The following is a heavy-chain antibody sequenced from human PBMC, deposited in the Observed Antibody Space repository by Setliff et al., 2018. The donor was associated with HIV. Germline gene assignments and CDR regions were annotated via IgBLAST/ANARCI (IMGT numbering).Heavy chain of an antibody. CDR3: AKEARGIPTTGTGY. CDR2: IYYTGST. V-gene: IGHV4-39*02. Sequence: LPETLSLTCTVSGGSISSSSYYWGWIRQPPGKGLEWIGTIYYTGSTYYNPSLKSRVTISVDTSKNQFSLKLSSVTAADTAVYYCAKEARGIPTTGTGYWGQGALVTVSS. J-gene: IGHJ4*02. D-gene: IGHD6-13*01. CDR1: GGSISSSSYY.